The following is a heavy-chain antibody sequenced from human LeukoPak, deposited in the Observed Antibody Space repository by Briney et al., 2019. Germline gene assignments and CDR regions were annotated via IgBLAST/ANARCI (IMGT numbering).Heavy chain of an antibody. CDR3: STDPRLLIY. Sequence: GGSLRLSCAASEFTFSSYWMSWVRQAPGKGLEWVANINEDGSVKDYVDSVKGRYTISRDNAKDSLYLQMNGLRPEDTALYYCSTDPRLLIYWGHGTLVTVSS. CDR1: EFTFSSYW. V-gene: IGHV3-7*03. J-gene: IGHJ4*01. CDR2: INEDGSVK. D-gene: IGHD2-8*01.